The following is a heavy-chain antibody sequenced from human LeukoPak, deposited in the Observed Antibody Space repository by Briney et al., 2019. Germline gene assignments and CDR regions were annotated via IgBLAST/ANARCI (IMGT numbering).Heavy chain of an antibody. Sequence: SQTLSLTCAISGDSVSSNIVAWNWIRQSPSRGLEWLGRTNYRSKWYNEYPESVKSRITITADTSRNQFSLHLNSVTPEDTAVYFCARDKATRRSGWFDRWGQGTLVTVSS. CDR1: GDSVSSNIVA. V-gene: IGHV6-1*01. J-gene: IGHJ5*02. CDR3: ARDKATRRSGWFDR. CDR2: TNYRSKWYN. D-gene: IGHD3-10*01.